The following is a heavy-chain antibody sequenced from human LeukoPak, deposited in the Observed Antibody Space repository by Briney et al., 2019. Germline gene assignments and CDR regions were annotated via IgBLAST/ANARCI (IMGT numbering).Heavy chain of an antibody. CDR1: GGSISDDY. J-gene: IGHJ4*02. CDR3: ARRGYFDN. V-gene: IGHV4-59*01. Sequence: SETLSLTCTVSGGSISDDYWSWIRQPPGKGLEWIAYIYYSGSTSYNPSLKSRVTISVDTSKNQFSLKLRSVTAADTAVYYCARRGYFDNWGQGTLVTVSS. CDR2: IYYSGST.